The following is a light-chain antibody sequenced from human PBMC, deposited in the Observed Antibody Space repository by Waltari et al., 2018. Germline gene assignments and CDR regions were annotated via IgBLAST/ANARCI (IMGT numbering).Light chain of an antibody. Sequence: SYALTQPPSVSVAPGTTARITCGGDNIGSYSVHWYQQKPGQAPVLCIFYDSDRPSGIPGRCSGSNSGNTATRTISSVEAGDEANYYCHVWHPDMDPGVFGPGTEVSV. CDR1: NIGSYS. CDR2: YDS. CDR3: HVWHPDMDPGV. J-gene: IGLJ1*01. V-gene: IGLV3-21*04.